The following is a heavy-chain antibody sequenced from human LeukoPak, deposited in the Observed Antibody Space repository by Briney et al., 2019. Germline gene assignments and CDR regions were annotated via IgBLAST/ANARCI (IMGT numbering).Heavy chain of an antibody. D-gene: IGHD3-22*01. V-gene: IGHV1-2*02. CDR1: GYTFTGYY. Sequence: ASVKVSCKASGYTFTGYYMHWVRQAPGQGLEWMGWINPNSGGTNYAQKFQGRVTMTSDTSISTAYMELSRLRSDDTAVYYCATAPNYYDSSGYRFDYWGQGTLVTVSS. CDR2: INPNSGGT. J-gene: IGHJ4*02. CDR3: ATAPNYYDSSGYRFDY.